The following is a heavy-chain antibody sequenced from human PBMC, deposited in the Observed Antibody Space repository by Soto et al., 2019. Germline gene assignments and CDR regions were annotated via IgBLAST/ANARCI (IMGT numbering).Heavy chain of an antibody. CDR2: IYYSGST. CDR1: GGSISSYY. D-gene: IGHD5-18*01. CDR3: ARGGRIRGYSYGYFDY. V-gene: IGHV4-59*01. Sequence: SETLSLTCTVSGGSISSYYWSWIRQPPGKGLEWIGYIYYSGSTNYNPSLKSRVTISVDTSKNQFSLKLSSVTAADTAVYYCARGGRIRGYSYGYFDYWGQGTLVTVSS. J-gene: IGHJ4*02.